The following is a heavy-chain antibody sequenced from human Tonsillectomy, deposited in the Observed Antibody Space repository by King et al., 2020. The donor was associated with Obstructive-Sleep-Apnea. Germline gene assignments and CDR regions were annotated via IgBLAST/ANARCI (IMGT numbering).Heavy chain of an antibody. CDR2: IYYSGST. CDR3: ETEDILPGVYFQH. D-gene: IGHD3-9*01. J-gene: IGHJ1*01. Sequence: LLLQESGPGLVKPSETLSLTCTVSGGSISSSSHYWGWIRQPPGKGLEWIGNIYYSGSTYSNPSLKSRVTISVDTSKNQFSLKLSSVTAADTAVYYCETEDILPGVYFQHWGQGTLVTVSS. CDR1: GGSISSSSHY. V-gene: IGHV4-39*07.